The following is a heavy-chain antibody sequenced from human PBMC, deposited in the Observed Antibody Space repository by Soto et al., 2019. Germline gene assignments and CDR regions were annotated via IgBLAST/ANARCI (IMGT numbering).Heavy chain of an antibody. D-gene: IGHD2-2*01. Sequence: EVQLLESGGGLVQPGGSLRLSCAASGFTFSSYAMSWVRQAPGKGLEWVSALSGSGGSTYYADSVKGRFTISRDNSKKTLHLQMKSLRAEDTAVSYGAKIGVGEIVSAAPVPEYWGQGSQVTAYS. CDR1: GFTFSSYA. J-gene: IGHJ4*02. CDR3: AKIGVGEIVSAAPVPEY. CDR2: LSGSGGST. V-gene: IGHV3-23*01.